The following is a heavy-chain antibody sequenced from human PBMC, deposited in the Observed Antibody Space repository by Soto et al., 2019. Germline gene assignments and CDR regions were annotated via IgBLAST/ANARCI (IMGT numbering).Heavy chain of an antibody. CDR3: ASGGARSWYRRGWDY. CDR1: GGSFSGYY. V-gene: IGHV4-34*01. J-gene: IGHJ4*02. CDR2: INHSGST. D-gene: IGHD6-13*01. Sequence: QVQLQQWGAGLLKPSETLSLTCAVYGGSFSGYYWSWIRQPPGKGLEWIGEINHSGSTNYNPSLKSRVTISVDTSKNQFSLKRSSVTAADTAVYYCASGGARSWYRRGWDYWGQRTLVTVSS.